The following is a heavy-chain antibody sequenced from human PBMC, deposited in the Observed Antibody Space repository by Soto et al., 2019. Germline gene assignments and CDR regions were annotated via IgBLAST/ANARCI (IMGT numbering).Heavy chain of an antibody. CDR1: GYTFNRYG. D-gene: IGHD2-15*01. J-gene: IGHJ3*02. CDR2: INPYNGNT. CDR3: AGRIDTFDI. V-gene: IGHV1-18*01. Sequence: QVQLVQSGAEVKKPGTSVKVSCKASGYTFNRYGISWVRQAPGQGLEWMGWINPYNGNTNYAQKLQGRVTMTTDTSTSNAYMELRSLRSDDTAVYYCAGRIDTFDIWGQGTMVTVSS.